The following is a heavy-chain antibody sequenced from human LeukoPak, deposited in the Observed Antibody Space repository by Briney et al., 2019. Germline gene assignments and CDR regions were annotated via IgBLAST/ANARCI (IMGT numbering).Heavy chain of an antibody. CDR1: GYTFTRYY. CDR2: INLSGGST. Sequence: RASVRVSCQASGYTFTRYYMHWVRQAPGQGLEWMGIINLSGGSTTYEQKFQGRVTMTRDVSTTTVYMELSSLRSEDTAVYYCARGLSLHFDYWGQGTLVTVSS. V-gene: IGHV1-46*01. J-gene: IGHJ4*02. D-gene: IGHD5-12*01. CDR3: ARGLSLHFDY.